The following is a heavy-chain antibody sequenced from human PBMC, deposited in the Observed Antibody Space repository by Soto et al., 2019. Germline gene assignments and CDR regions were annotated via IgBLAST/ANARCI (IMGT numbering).Heavy chain of an antibody. CDR3: AKDAEYCSSTSCYNYFDY. CDR1: GFTFSSYA. Sequence: PGGALRLSCAASGFTFSSYAMSWVRQAPGKGLEWVSAISGSGGSTYYADSVKGRFTISRDNSKNTLYLQMNSLRAEDTAVYYCAKDAEYCSSTSCYNYFDYWGQGTLVTVSS. J-gene: IGHJ4*02. D-gene: IGHD2-2*02. CDR2: ISGSGGST. V-gene: IGHV3-23*01.